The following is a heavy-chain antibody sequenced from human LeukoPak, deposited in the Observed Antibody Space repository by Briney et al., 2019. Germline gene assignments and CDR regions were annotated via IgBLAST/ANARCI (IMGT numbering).Heavy chain of an antibody. V-gene: IGHV4-39*07. D-gene: IGHD3-10*01. Sequence: SETLSLTCTVSGGSISSNSYYWGWIRQPPGKGLEWIGNIYYSGSTYYNPSLKSRVTISVDTSKNQFSLKLKSVTAADTAVYYCARGGYYGSGNDFRFDPWGQGTLVTVSS. CDR1: GGSISSNSYY. J-gene: IGHJ5*02. CDR3: ARGGYYGSGNDFRFDP. CDR2: IYYSGST.